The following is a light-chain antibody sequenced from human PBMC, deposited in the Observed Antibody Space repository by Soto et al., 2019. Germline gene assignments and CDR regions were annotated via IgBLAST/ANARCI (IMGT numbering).Light chain of an antibody. J-gene: IGKJ2*01. CDR2: DAS. CDR3: QQFNSYPYT. CDR1: QGISSA. V-gene: IGKV1-13*02. Sequence: AIQLTQSPSSLSASVGDRVTITCRASQGISSALAWYQQKPGKAPKLLIYDASSLESGVPSRFSGSVSRTDFTLTISSLQPEDFATYYCQQFNSYPYTVGQGTKLEIK.